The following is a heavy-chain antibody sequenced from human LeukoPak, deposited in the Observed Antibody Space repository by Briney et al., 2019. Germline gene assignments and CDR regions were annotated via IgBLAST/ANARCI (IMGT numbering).Heavy chain of an antibody. J-gene: IGHJ4*02. CDR1: GFTFSSYG. V-gene: IGHV3-30*02. CDR2: IRYDGSNK. D-gene: IGHD3-22*01. Sequence: GGSLRLSCAASGFTFSSYGMHWVRQAPGKGLEWVAFIRYDGSNKYYADSVKGRFTISRDNSKNTLYLQMNSLRAEDTAVYYCAKDTYYYDSSGLDYWGQGTLVTVSS. CDR3: AKDTYYYDSSGLDY.